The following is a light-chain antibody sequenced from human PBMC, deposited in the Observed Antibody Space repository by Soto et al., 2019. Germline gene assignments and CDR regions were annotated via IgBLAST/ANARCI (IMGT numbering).Light chain of an antibody. J-gene: IGLJ2*01. CDR2: DVS. CDR1: SSDVGAYNY. CDR3: SSYTTSSTVV. V-gene: IGLV2-14*03. Sequence: QSALTQPASVSGSPGQSITISCTGTSSDVGAYNYVSRYQQHLGKAPKLIIYDVSNRPSGVSNRFSGSKSGNTASLTISGLQAEDETDYYCSSYTTSSTVVFGGGTKLTVI.